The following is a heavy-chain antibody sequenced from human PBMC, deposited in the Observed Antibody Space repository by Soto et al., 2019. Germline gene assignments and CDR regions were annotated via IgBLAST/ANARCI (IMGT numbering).Heavy chain of an antibody. CDR2: INHSGST. CDR3: ARVLVKVTMVRGVIYKSNWFDS. D-gene: IGHD3-10*01. J-gene: IGHJ5*01. Sequence: QVQLQQWGAGLLKPSETLSLTCAVYGGSFSGYYWSWIRQPPGKGLEWIGEINHSGSTNYNPSLKSRVTISVDTSKNQFALKLSSVTAADTAVYYCARVLVKVTMVRGVIYKSNWFDSWGQGTLVTVSS. V-gene: IGHV4-34*01. CDR1: GGSFSGYY.